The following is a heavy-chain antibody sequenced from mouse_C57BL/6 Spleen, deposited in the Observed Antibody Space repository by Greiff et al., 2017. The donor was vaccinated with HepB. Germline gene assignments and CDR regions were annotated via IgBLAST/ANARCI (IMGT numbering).Heavy chain of an antibody. CDR1: GYTFTSYW. D-gene: IGHD1-1*01. J-gene: IGHJ2*01. CDR3: ARPYYYGSSPLGY. CDR2: IDPSDSYT. V-gene: IGHV1-50*01. Sequence: QVQLKQPGAELVKPGASVKLSCKASGYTFTSYWMQWVKQRPGQGLEWIGEIDPSDSYTNYNQKFKGKATLTVDTSSSTAYMQLSSLTSEDSAVYYCARPYYYGSSPLGYWGQGTTLTVSS.